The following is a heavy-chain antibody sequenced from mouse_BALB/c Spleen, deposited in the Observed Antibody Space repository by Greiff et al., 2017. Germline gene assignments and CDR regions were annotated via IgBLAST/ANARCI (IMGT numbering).Heavy chain of an antibody. CDR3: ASQDGSSYVWLFDV. CDR1: GFTFSSYT. D-gene: IGHD1-1*01. J-gene: IGHJ1*01. CDR2: ISNGGGCT. V-gene: IGHV5-12-2*01. Sequence: EVMLVESGGGLVQPGGSLKLSCAASGFTFSSYTMSWVRQTPAKRLEWVAYISNGGGCTYYPDTVKGRFTISRDNAKNTLYLQMSSLKSEDTAMYYFASQDGSSYVWLFDVWGAGTTVTVSS.